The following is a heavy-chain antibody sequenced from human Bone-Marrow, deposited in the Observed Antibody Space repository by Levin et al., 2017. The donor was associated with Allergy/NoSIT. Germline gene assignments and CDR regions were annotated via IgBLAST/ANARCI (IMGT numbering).Heavy chain of an antibody. CDR3: ARVALPRYCTSTSCSDSGYYFDY. J-gene: IGHJ4*02. CDR2: IGTAADS. CDR1: GFTFSSYD. Sequence: GASVKVSCAASGFTFSSYDMHWVRQATGRGLEWVSAIGTAADSYYSGSVKGRFTVSRDNAKNSFYLQINSLRAGDTAVYYCARVALPRYCTSTSCSDSGYYFDYWGQGTLVTVSS. D-gene: IGHD2-2*01. V-gene: IGHV3-13*04.